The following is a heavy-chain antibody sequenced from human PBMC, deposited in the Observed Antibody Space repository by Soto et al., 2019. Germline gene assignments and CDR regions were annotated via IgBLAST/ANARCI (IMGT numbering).Heavy chain of an antibody. CDR2: IIPIFGTA. CDR3: AREGYSNYDVPAEYYYYYGMDV. CDR1: GGTFSSYA. Sequence: QVQLVQSGAEVKKPGSSVKVSCKASGGTFSSYAISWVRQAPGQGLEWMGGIIPIFGTANYAQKFQGRVTITADESTSTAYMELSSLRSEDTAVYYCAREGYSNYDVPAEYYYYYGMDVWGQGTTVTVSS. V-gene: IGHV1-69*01. D-gene: IGHD4-4*01. J-gene: IGHJ6*02.